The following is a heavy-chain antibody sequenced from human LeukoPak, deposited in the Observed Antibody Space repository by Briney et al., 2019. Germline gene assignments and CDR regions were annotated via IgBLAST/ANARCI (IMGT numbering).Heavy chain of an antibody. CDR1: GFIFSNYA. CDR3: AKWGDYDILTGYYDSDY. Sequence: GGSLRLSCAASGFIFSNYAMSWVRQAPGKGLEWVSAIVGRGSSTYYADSVKGRFTISRDNSKNTLYLQLNRLRAEDTAVYYCAKWGDYDILTGYYDSDYWGQGTLVTVCS. V-gene: IGHV3-23*01. J-gene: IGHJ4*02. D-gene: IGHD3-9*01. CDR2: IVGRGSST.